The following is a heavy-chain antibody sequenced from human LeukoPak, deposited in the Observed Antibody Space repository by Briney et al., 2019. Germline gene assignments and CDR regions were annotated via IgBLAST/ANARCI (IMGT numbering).Heavy chain of an antibody. J-gene: IGHJ4*02. Sequence: SETLSLTCTVSGGSISSYYWSWIRQPPGKGLEWIGYIYYSGSTNYNPSLKSRVTISVDTSKNQFSLKLSSVTAADTAVYYCAGGGSSKRSFDYWGQGTLVTVSS. D-gene: IGHD2-2*01. CDR3: AGGGSSKRSFDY. CDR2: IYYSGST. V-gene: IGHV4-59*01. CDR1: GGSISSYY.